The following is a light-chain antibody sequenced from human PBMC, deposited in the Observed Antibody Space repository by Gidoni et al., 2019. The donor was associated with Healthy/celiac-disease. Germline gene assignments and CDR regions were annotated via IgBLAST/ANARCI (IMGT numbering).Light chain of an antibody. V-gene: IGKV2-28*01. CDR2: LGS. CDR3: MQALKTRT. Sequence: ILLTQSPLSLPVTPGEPSSISCRSSQSLLHSNGYNYLDWYLQKPGQSPQLLIYLGSNRASGVPDKLSGSGSGTDFTLKISRVEAEDVGGYYCMQALKTRTFGQGTKVEIK. CDR1: QSLLHSNGYNY. J-gene: IGKJ1*01.